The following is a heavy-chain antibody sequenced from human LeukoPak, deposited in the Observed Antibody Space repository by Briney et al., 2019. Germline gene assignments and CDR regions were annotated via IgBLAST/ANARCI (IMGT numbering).Heavy chain of an antibody. J-gene: IGHJ6*02. CDR1: GFIFSSYN. Sequence: PGGSLRLSCAASGFIFSSYNMNWVRQAPGKGLEWVSYVSSSSSYIYYADSVKGRFTISRDNAKNSLYLQMNSLRAEDTAIYYCARDPGDCSSTNCYERGGPYYYGMDVWGQGTTVTVSS. CDR3: ARDPGDCSSTNCYERGGPYYYGMDV. CDR2: VSSSSSYI. D-gene: IGHD2-2*01. V-gene: IGHV3-21*06.